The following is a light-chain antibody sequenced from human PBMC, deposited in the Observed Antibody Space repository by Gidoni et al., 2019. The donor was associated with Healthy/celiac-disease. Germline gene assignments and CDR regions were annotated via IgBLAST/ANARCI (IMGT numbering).Light chain of an antibody. CDR1: QSISSW. V-gene: IGKV1-5*03. J-gene: IGKJ1*01. CDR2: TAS. Sequence: DIQMTQSPSTLSASVGDRVTITCRASQSISSWLAWYQQKPGKAHKLLIYTASSLESGVPSRFSGSGSGTEFTLTISSLQPDDFATYYCQQYNSYSWTFGQXTKVEIK. CDR3: QQYNSYSWT.